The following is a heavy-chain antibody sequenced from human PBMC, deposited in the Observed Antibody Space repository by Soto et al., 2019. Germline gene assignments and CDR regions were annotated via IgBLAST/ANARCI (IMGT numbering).Heavy chain of an antibody. J-gene: IGHJ6*03. V-gene: IGHV4-59*01. CDR3: ARGDILVVPPAMPAGYYMDV. D-gene: IGHD2-2*01. CDR2: IYYSGST. CDR1: GGSISSYY. Sequence: SETLSLTCTVSGGSISSYYWSWIRQPPGKGLEWIGYIYYSGSTNYNPSLQSRVTISVDTSMTQFSLKLSSVTAADTAVYYCARGDILVVPPAMPAGYYMDVWGKGTTVTVSS.